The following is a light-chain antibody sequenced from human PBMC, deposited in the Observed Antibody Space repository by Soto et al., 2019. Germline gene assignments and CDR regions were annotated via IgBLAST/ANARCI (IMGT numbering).Light chain of an antibody. V-gene: IGKV3-15*01. J-gene: IGKJ1*01. CDR1: QSVSNN. Sequence: EVVMTQSLATLSVSPGERATLSCRASQSVSNNLAWFQQKPGQAPRLLIYHASTRATGIPARFSGSGSGTEFTLIISSLQSEDFAVYYCQQYNNWWTFGQGTKV. CDR2: HAS. CDR3: QQYNNWWT.